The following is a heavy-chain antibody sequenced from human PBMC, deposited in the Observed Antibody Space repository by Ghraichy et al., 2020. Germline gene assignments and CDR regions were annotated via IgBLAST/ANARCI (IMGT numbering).Heavy chain of an antibody. CDR3: ARGSRVVRFYYYDGMDV. Sequence: SCVGSGFSISSYGMNWVRQSPGKGLEWVSYITSSGRTIFYADSVRGRFTISRDNAQNSVFLQMKSLRDEDTAVYYCARGSRVVRFYYYDGMDVWGQGTTVTVSS. J-gene: IGHJ6*02. CDR2: ITSSGRTI. V-gene: IGHV3-48*02. D-gene: IGHD4-23*01. CDR1: GFSISSYG.